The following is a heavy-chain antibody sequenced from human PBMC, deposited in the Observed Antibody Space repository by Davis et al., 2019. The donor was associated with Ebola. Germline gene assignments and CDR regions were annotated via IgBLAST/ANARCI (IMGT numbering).Heavy chain of an antibody. D-gene: IGHD3-3*01. CDR2: IRYDGSNK. Sequence: GESLKISCAASGFTFSSYGMHWVRQAPGKGLEWVAFIRYDGSNKYYADSVKGRFTISRDNSDNTLYLQMNSVRAEDTAVYYCAKDPKEWLPHNWFDPWGQGTLVTVSS. J-gene: IGHJ5*02. CDR3: AKDPKEWLPHNWFDP. V-gene: IGHV3-30*02. CDR1: GFTFSSYG.